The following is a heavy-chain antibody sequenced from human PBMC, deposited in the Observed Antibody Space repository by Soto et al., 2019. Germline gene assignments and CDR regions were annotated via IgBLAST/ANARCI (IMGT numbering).Heavy chain of an antibody. D-gene: IGHD4-17*01. Sequence: EGSLRLSCAASGFTFSSYAMHWVRQAPGKGLEWLAVISYDGSNKYYADSVKGRFTRSRDNSKNTLYLQINSLRADDTAVYYCARAYGGNSVHNYYGMDVWGKGTTVTV. V-gene: IGHV3-30-3*01. CDR2: ISYDGSNK. CDR3: ARAYGGNSVHNYYGMDV. CDR1: GFTFSSYA. J-gene: IGHJ6*04.